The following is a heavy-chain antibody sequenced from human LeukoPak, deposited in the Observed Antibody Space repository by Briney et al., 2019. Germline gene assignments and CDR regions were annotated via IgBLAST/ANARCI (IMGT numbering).Heavy chain of an antibody. V-gene: IGHV3-30*02. CDR2: IRYDGSNK. D-gene: IGHD2-15*01. CDR1: GFTFSSYG. J-gene: IGHJ4*02. CDR3: AKGFRTARYCSGGSCLDY. Sequence: PGGSLRLSCAASGFTFSSYGMHWVRQAPGKGLEWVAFIRYDGSNKYYADSVKGRFTISRDNSKNTLYLQMNSVRAEDTAVYYCAKGFRTARYCSGGSCLDYWGQGTLVTVSS.